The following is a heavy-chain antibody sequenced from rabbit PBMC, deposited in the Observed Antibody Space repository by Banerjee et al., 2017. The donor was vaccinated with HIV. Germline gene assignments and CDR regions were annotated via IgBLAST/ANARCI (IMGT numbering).Heavy chain of an antibody. CDR1: GIDFSTW. CDR2: IDAGRGGRT. D-gene: IGHD7-1*01. J-gene: IGHJ3*01. Sequence: QEQLEESGGGLVKPGGTLTLTCKASGIDFSTWMCWVRQAPGKGLEWIACIDAGRGGRTYYASWAKGRFTISKTSSTTVTLQMTSLTAADTATYFCARELADYTGYNYATRLDLWGQGTLVTVS. V-gene: IGHV1S45*01. CDR3: ARELADYTGYNYATRLDL.